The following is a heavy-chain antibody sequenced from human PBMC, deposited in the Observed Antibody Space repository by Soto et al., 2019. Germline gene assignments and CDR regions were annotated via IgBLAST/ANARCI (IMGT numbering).Heavy chain of an antibody. D-gene: IGHD4-17*01. J-gene: IGHJ3*02. V-gene: IGHV1-69*01. CDR1: GGTFSSYA. Sequence: QVQLVQSGAEVQKPGSSVKVSCKASGGTFSSYAISWVRQAPGQGLEWMGGIIPIFGTANYAQKFQGRVTITADESTSTAYMELSSLRSEDTAVYYCAREGGNDYGDKTYAFDIWGQGTMVTVSS. CDR2: IIPIFGTA. CDR3: AREGGNDYGDKTYAFDI.